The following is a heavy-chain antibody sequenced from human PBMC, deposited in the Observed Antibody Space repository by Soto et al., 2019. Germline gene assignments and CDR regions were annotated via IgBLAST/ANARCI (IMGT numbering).Heavy chain of an antibody. V-gene: IGHV5-51*01. D-gene: IGHD2-2*01. CDR2: IYPGDSDT. J-gene: IGHJ6*03. CDR1: GYSFTSYW. Sequence: ESLKISCKGSGYSFTSYWIGWVRQMPGKGLEWMEIIYPGDSDTRYSSSFQGQVTISADKSISTAYLQWSSLQASDTALYYCARQEGLVPYCFYMDVWGKGTTVTVSS. CDR3: ARQEGLVPYCFYMDV.